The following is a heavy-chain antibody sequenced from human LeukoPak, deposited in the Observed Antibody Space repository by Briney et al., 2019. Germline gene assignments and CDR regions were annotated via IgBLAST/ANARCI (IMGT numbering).Heavy chain of an antibody. CDR1: GYTFTSYA. CDR2: INPNSGGT. V-gene: IGHV1-2*02. Sequence: ASVKVSCKASGYTFTSYAMHWVRQAPGQRLEWMGWINPNSGGTNYAQKFQGRVTMTRDTSISTAYMELSRLRSDDTAVYYCAATQYSGYASYPYWGQGTLVTVSS. CDR3: AATQYSGYASYPY. J-gene: IGHJ4*02. D-gene: IGHD5-12*01.